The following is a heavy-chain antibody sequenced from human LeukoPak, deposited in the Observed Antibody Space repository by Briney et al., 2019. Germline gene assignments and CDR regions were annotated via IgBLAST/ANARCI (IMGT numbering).Heavy chain of an antibody. D-gene: IGHD3-10*01. Sequence: GGSLRLSCAASGFTFSSYWMSWVRQAPGKGLEWVANIKQDGSEKYYVDSVKGRFTISRDNAKNSLYLQMNSLRAEDTAVYYCARDLQIYGSGPTPFDYWGQGTLVTVSS. CDR1: GFTFSSYW. CDR3: ARDLQIYGSGPTPFDY. J-gene: IGHJ4*02. V-gene: IGHV3-7*01. CDR2: IKQDGSEK.